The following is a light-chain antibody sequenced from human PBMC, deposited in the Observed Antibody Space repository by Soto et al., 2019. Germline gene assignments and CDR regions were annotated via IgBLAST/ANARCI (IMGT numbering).Light chain of an antibody. Sequence: DIQMTQSPASLSASVGDRVTISCRASQSIGRNLNWYQQKPGNAPTLLMFTSSNLQSGVPSRFSGSGSGTDFIFTISSLQPEDFATYYCQQSYSTPPTFGQGTKVDIK. CDR2: TSS. CDR3: QQSYSTPPT. J-gene: IGKJ1*01. V-gene: IGKV1-39*01. CDR1: QSIGRN.